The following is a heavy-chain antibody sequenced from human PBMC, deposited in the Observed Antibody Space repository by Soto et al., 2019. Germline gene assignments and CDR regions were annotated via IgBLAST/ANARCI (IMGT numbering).Heavy chain of an antibody. CDR2: IYWDDDN. CDR1: GFSLTTRPMG. CDR3: AHRLRGYTWNDGYFDF. Sequence: QITLKESGPTLVKPTQTLTLTCTFSGFSLTTRPMGVGWIRQPPGKALEWLVFIYWDDDNRYSPSLKSRITVMKDTSRKQVVLTMTDMDPLDTATYYCAHRLRGYTWNDGYFDFWGQRIMITVSS. J-gene: IGHJ4*02. D-gene: IGHD5-12*01. V-gene: IGHV2-5*02.